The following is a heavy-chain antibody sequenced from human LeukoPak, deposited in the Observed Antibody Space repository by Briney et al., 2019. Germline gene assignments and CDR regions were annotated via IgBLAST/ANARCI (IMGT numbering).Heavy chain of an antibody. CDR3: AKDTPSPGDRWGLDV. V-gene: IGHV3-23*01. CDR2: IRGSGYST. CDR1: GFTFSSYS. Sequence: GGSLRLSCAASGFTFSSYSMTWVRQVPGKGLEWVSVIRGSGYSTYYADSVKGRFTISRDNSKSTLYLQMNSLRAEDTAVYYCAKDTPSPGDRWGLDVWGQGTTVTVSS. D-gene: IGHD7-27*01. J-gene: IGHJ6*02.